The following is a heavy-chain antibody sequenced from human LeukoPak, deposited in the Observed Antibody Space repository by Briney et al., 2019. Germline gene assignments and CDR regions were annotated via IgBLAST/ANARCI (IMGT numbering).Heavy chain of an antibody. J-gene: IGHJ4*02. CDR2: ITPIFGTA. CDR3: ARDAAIYDSGAYYYLW. Sequence: SVKVSXKASGGTFSRYAISWLRQAPGQGLEWIGGITPIFGTANYAQKFQGRVTITADESTRTAYMELRSLKSEDTAVYYCARDAAIYDSGAYYYLWWGQGTLVTVSS. V-gene: IGHV1-69*01. CDR1: GGTFSRYA. D-gene: IGHD3-22*01.